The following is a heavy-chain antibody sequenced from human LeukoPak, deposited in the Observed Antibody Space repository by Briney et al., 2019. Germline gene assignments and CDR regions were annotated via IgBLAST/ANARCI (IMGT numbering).Heavy chain of an antibody. CDR2: IYSGGST. CDR3: AREKLNWGFDY. D-gene: IGHD3-16*01. J-gene: IGHJ4*02. Sequence: PGGSLRLSCAASGFTVSSNYMNWVRQAPGKGLEWVSIIYSGGSTYYADSVKGRFTISRDNSENILYLQMNSLRAEDTAVYYCAREKLNWGFDYRGQGTLVTVSS. V-gene: IGHV3-53*01. CDR1: GFTVSSNY.